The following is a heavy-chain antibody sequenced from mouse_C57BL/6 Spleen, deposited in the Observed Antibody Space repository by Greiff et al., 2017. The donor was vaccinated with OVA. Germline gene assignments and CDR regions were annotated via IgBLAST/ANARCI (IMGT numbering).Heavy chain of an antibody. Sequence: QVTLKESGPGILQSSQTLSLSCSSSGFSLSTSGMGVSWLRPPSGKGLEWLAHIYWDDDKRYNPFLKSRPPTSKDTSRDQICRKNTSGDTADTAACYCGRRANRNAYDFDYWGQGTTLTVSS. J-gene: IGHJ2*01. D-gene: IGHD2-14*01. CDR1: GFSLSTSGMG. CDR2: IYWDDDK. CDR3: GRRANRNAYDFDY. V-gene: IGHV8-12*01.